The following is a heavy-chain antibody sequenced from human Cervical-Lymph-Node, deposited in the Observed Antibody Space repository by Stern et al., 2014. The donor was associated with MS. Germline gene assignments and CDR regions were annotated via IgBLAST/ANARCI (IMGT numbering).Heavy chain of an antibody. CDR2: IIPVYGTT. Sequence: VQLVQSGAEVKKPGSSVKVSCKASGGTFNSHSISWVRQAPGQGLEWMGGIIPVYGTTSYAEKFEDRVTITADGSTTTAHMELSSLRSEDTAIYYCARAQREEELSISSYYYGMDVWGQGTAVTVSS. D-gene: IGHD3-16*02. J-gene: IGHJ6*02. V-gene: IGHV1-69*01. CDR3: ARAQREEELSISSYYYGMDV. CDR1: GGTFNSHS.